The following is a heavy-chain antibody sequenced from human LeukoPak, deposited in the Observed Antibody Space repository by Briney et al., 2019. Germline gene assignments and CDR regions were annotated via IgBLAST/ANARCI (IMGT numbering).Heavy chain of an antibody. Sequence: ASVKVSCKASGYMFTSYDLSWVRQATGQGLEWMGWMNPNSGNTGYAQKFQGRVTMTRNTSISTAYMELSSLRSEDTAVYYCARGHEGTTVTTYYYDYMDVWGKGTTVTVSS. D-gene: IGHD4-11*01. V-gene: IGHV1-8*02. CDR3: ARGHEGTTVTTYYYDYMDV. CDR2: MNPNSGNT. J-gene: IGHJ6*03. CDR1: GYMFTSYD.